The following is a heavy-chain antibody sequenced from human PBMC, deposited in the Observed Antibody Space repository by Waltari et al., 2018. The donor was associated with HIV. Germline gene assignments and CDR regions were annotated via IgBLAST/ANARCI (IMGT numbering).Heavy chain of an antibody. V-gene: IGHV4-4*02. CDR1: GGSISGTNW. Sequence: VQLHESGPGLVKPSGTLSLTCAVSGGSISGTNWWTWVRQPPGKGLEWIGEIYHDGSIKYNPSLQSRVTISRDKSKNQFSLNLSSATAADTAIYYCATRPPYRMADVRDWFDPWGQGTLVIVSS. CDR2: IYHDGSI. J-gene: IGHJ5*02. CDR3: ATRPPYRMADVRDWFDP. D-gene: IGHD3-16*02.